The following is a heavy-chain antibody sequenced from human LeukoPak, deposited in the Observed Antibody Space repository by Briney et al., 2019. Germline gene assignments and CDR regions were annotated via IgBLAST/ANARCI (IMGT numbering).Heavy chain of an antibody. CDR3: ARAGGSGLIDY. V-gene: IGHV4-61*02. D-gene: IGHD6-19*01. CDR1: GGSISSGSYY. Sequence: SETLSLTCTVSGGSISSGSYYWSWIRQPAGKGLEWIGRIYTSGSTNYNPSLKSRVTISINTSKNQFSLKLSSVTAADTAVYYCARAGGSGLIDYWGQGTLVTVSS. CDR2: IYTSGST. J-gene: IGHJ4*02.